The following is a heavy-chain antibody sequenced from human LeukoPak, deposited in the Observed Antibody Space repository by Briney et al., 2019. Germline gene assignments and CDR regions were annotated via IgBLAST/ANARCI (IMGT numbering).Heavy chain of an antibody. V-gene: IGHV4-59*08. D-gene: IGHD3-3*01. CDR2: MYYSGST. J-gene: IGHJ5*02. Sequence: SETLSLTCTVSGGSISSYQWSWIRQPPGKGLEWIGYMYYSGSTNYNPSLKSRVTISVDTSKNQFSLKLSSVTAADTAVYYCARPYYDFWSGYYKEGWFDPWGQGTLVTVSS. CDR1: GGSISSYQ. CDR3: ARPYYDFWSGYYKEGWFDP.